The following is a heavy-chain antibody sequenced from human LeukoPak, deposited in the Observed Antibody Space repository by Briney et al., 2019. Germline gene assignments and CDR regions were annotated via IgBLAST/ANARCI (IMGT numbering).Heavy chain of an antibody. CDR1: GFTFSSFG. CDR2: ISSTGGTA. CDR3: ARGYCSGGSCYSGDAFDI. D-gene: IGHD2-15*01. J-gene: IGHJ3*02. V-gene: IGHV3-23*01. Sequence: GGSLRLSCAASGFTFSSFGMSWVRQAPGKGLEWVSAISSTGGTAYYADSVKGRFTISRDNAKNSLYLQMNSLRAEDTAVYYCARGYCSGGSCYSGDAFDIWGQGTMVTVSS.